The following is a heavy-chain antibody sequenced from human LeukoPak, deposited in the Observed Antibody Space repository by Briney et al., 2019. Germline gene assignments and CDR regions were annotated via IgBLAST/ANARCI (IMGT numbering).Heavy chain of an antibody. D-gene: IGHD2-21*02. J-gene: IGHJ4*02. V-gene: IGHV3-7*02. CDR1: GFTFSAYW. CDR2: IKPDGSEK. CDR3: ARTRFCGNDFYPWDFHY. Sequence: GGSLRLSCSASGFTFSAYWMSWVRQAPGKGLEWVASIKPDGSEKYYVDSVKGRFTIPRDNAKNSLYLQVNSLRAEDTAVYYCARTRFCGNDFYPWDFHYWGQGTPVTVPS.